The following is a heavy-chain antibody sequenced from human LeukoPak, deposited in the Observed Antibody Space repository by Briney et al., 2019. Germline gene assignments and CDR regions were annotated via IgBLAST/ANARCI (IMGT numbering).Heavy chain of an antibody. D-gene: IGHD3-10*01. J-gene: IGHJ6*02. Sequence: ASVKDSCKASGYTSTTYYIYWVRQARGQGLEGMGVINPNGGSKSDVKKIQGRVTMTRDTSTSTVYMELSSLRSEDTAVYYCARALVRVMEQGYHYYSAMDVWGQGTTVTVSS. V-gene: IGHV1-46*01. CDR2: INPNGGSK. CDR1: GYTSTTYY. CDR3: ARALVRVMEQGYHYYSAMDV.